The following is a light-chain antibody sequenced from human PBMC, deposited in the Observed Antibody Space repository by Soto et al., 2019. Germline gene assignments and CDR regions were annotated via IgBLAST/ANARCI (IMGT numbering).Light chain of an antibody. CDR3: QKRSNWPPMYT. V-gene: IGKV3-11*01. J-gene: IGKJ2*01. CDR2: DAS. CDR1: QSVSSY. Sequence: EIVLTQSPATLSLSPGERATLSCRARQSVSSYLAWYQQKPGQAPRLLIYDASNRATGIPARFSGSGSGTDFTLTISSLEPEDFAVYYCQKRSNWPPMYTFGQGTKLEIK.